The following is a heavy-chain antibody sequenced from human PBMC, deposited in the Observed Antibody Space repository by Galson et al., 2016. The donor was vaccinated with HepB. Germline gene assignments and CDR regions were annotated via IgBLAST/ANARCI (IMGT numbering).Heavy chain of an antibody. CDR3: ARDRSRFSSGYYTGARDVFAI. CDR2: ISSTSTYI. D-gene: IGHD3-3*01. J-gene: IGHJ3*02. V-gene: IGHV3-21*01. Sequence: SLRLSCAASGFTFSTYTMNWVRQAPGKGLEWVSYISSTSTYIDYADSVKGRFTISRESAKNSLYLQMNSLRAEDTAVYYCARDRSRFSSGYYTGARDVFAIWGQGTVVTVSS. CDR1: GFTFSTYT.